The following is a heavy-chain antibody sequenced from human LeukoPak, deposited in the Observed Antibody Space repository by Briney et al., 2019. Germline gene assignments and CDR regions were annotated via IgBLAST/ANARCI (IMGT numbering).Heavy chain of an antibody. V-gene: IGHV3-30*04. CDR3: ARGDWIQLWFTFDY. D-gene: IGHD5-18*01. J-gene: IGHJ4*02. CDR1: GFTFSSYA. CDR2: ISYDGRNK. Sequence: GGSLRLPCAASGFTFSSYAMHWVRQAPGKGLEWVAVISYDGRNKYYADSVKGRFTISRDNSKNTLYLQMNSLRAEDTAVYYCARGDWIQLWFTFDYWGQGTLVTVSS.